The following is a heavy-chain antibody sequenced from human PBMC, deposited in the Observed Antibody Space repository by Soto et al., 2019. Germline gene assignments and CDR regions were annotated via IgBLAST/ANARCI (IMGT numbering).Heavy chain of an antibody. CDR1: GASISNYC. CDR3: ARESRSELGTVEY. V-gene: IGHV4-4*07. CDR2: IYASGTT. D-gene: IGHD1-1*01. Sequence: SETLSLTCTVSGASISNYCWSWIRQPAGKGLECLGRIYASGTTTYNPSLRSRVTMSVDTSKNQFSLNLNSVTAADTAVYYCARESRSELGTVEYWGQGTLVTSPQ. J-gene: IGHJ4*02.